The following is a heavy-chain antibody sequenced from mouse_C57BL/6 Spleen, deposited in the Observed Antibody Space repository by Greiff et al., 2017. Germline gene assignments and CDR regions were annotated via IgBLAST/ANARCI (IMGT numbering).Heavy chain of an antibody. CDR2: IDPSDSET. J-gene: IGHJ1*03. CDR1: GYTFTSYW. V-gene: IGHV1-52*01. CDR3: ARRYDYPYWYVDV. Sequence: QVQLQQPGAELVRPGSSVKLSCKASGYTFTSYWMHWVKQRPIQGLEWIGNIDPSDSETHYNQKFKDKATLTVDKSSSTAYMQLSSLTSEDSAVYYCARRYDYPYWYVDVWGTGTTVTVAS. D-gene: IGHD2-4*01.